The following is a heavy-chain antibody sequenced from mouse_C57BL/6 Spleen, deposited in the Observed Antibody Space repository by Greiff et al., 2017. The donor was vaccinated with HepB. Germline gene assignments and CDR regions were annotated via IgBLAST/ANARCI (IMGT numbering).Heavy chain of an antibody. V-gene: IGHV2-2*01. Sequence: QVQLQQSGPGLVQPSQSLSITCTVSGFSLTSYGVHWVRQSPGKGLEWLGVIWSGGSTDYNAAFISRLSISKDNSKSQVFFKMNSLQADDTAIYYCARKGGNYATYWYFDVWGTGTTVTVSS. D-gene: IGHD2-1*01. CDR1: GFSLTSYG. CDR3: ARKGGNYATYWYFDV. CDR2: IWSGGST. J-gene: IGHJ1*03.